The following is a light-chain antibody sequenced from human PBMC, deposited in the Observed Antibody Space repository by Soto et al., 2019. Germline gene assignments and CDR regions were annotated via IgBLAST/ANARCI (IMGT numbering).Light chain of an antibody. CDR1: SSDVGGYDY. CDR3: SSYTTSSLYV. V-gene: IGLV2-14*01. CDR2: DVT. J-gene: IGLJ1*01. Sequence: QSVLTQPASVSGSPGQSIAISCTGTSSDVGGYDYVSWYQQHPGKAPKVIIYDVTNRPSGVSNRFSGSKSGNTASLTISGLQSEDEADYSCSSYTTSSLYVFGTGTKVTVL.